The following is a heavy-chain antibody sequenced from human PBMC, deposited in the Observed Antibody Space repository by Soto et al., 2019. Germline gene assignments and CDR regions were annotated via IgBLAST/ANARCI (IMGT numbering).Heavy chain of an antibody. Sequence: QVQLVESGGGVVQPGRSLRLSCAASGFTFSSYGMHWVRQAPGKGLEWVAVISYDGSNKYYADSVKGRFTISRDNSKNTLYLQMNSLRAEDTAVYYCAKDRFRIAVAAPVDYWGQGTLVTVSS. V-gene: IGHV3-30*18. D-gene: IGHD6-19*01. J-gene: IGHJ4*02. CDR2: ISYDGSNK. CDR1: GFTFSSYG. CDR3: AKDRFRIAVAAPVDY.